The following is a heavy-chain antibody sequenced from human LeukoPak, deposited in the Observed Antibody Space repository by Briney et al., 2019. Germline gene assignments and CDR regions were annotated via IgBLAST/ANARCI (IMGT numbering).Heavy chain of an antibody. CDR3: AREKSPTVTTFDY. D-gene: IGHD4-17*01. Sequence: PGGSLRLSCAAPGFTFSSYSMNWVRQAPGKGLEWVSSISSSSSYIYYADSVKGRFTISRDNAKNSLYLQMNSLRAEDTAVYYCAREKSPTVTTFDYWGQGTLVTVSS. CDR2: ISSSSSYI. CDR1: GFTFSSYS. J-gene: IGHJ4*02. V-gene: IGHV3-21*01.